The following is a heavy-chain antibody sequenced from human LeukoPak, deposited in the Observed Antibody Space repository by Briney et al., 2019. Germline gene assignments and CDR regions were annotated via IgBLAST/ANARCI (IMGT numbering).Heavy chain of an antibody. J-gene: IGHJ4*02. CDR3: ARGADSGYSSDN. V-gene: IGHV3-74*01. CDR2: INSDGRST. CDR1: GFTFSNYW. D-gene: IGHD3-9*01. Sequence: SGGSLRLSCAASGFTFSNYWMHWVRQAPGKGLVWVSRINSDGRSTNYADSVKGRFTISRDNAKNTLYLQMNSLRAEDTAVCYCARGADSGYSSDNWGQGTLVSVSS.